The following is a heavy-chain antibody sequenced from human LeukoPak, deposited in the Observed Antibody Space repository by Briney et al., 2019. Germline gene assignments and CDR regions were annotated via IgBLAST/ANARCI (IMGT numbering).Heavy chain of an antibody. CDR1: GFTFSSYS. CDR2: ISSSSSTI. J-gene: IGHJ4*02. V-gene: IGHV3-48*01. CDR3: AKDRVAVADYFDY. Sequence: GGSLRLSCAASGFTFSSYSMNWVRQAPGKGLEWVSYISSSSSTIYYADSVKGRFTISRDNSKNTLYLQMNSLRAEDTAVYYCAKDRVAVADYFDYWGQGTLVTVSS. D-gene: IGHD6-19*01.